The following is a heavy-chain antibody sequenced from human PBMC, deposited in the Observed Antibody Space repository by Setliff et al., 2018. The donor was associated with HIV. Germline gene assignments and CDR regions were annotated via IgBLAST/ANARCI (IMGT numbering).Heavy chain of an antibody. CDR3: AIDVIGGLLRPMTDF. CDR2: FDPQDGET. J-gene: IGHJ4*02. CDR1: GYTLSELS. D-gene: IGHD3-16*01. Sequence: ASVKVSCKVSGYTLSELSIHWVRQAPGKGLEWMGYFDPQDGETVYAQKFQGRVTMTEDTSTYTAYMELSGLRSEDTAVYYCAIDVIGGLLRPMTDFWGPGTLVTVSS. V-gene: IGHV1-24*01.